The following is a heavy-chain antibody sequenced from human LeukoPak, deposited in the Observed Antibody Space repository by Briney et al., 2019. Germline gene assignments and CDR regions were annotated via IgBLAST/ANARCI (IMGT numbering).Heavy chain of an antibody. Sequence: KPSETLSLTCTVSGDSINSFYWSWIRQPPGMGLEWIGCIYTRGNTNYNPSLQSRLAISADTSKNQFSLKLSSVTAADTAVYYCARVEYSYGYPYRFDPWGQGTLVTVSS. V-gene: IGHV4-59*01. CDR2: IYTRGNT. D-gene: IGHD5-18*01. CDR3: ARVEYSYGYPYRFDP. J-gene: IGHJ5*02. CDR1: GDSINSFY.